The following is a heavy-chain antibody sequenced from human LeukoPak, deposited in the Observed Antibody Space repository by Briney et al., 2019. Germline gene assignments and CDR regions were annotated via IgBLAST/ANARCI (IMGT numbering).Heavy chain of an antibody. D-gene: IGHD4-17*01. Sequence: SETLSLTCTVYGXSINSYNYVWSWFRQPPEKGPELAGSNDYRNNSYNNPSLKSRGTLSADTSKNQFYLNVTYVTSAATAGYYCARSYGDYLAFDIWGQGTMVTVSS. V-gene: IGHV4-39*01. CDR1: GXSINSYNYV. CDR3: ARSYGDYLAFDI. J-gene: IGHJ3*02. CDR2: NDYRNNS.